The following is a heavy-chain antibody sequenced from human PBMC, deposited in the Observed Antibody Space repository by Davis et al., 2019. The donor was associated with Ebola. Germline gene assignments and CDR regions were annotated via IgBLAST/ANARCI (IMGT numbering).Heavy chain of an antibody. V-gene: IGHV4-39*01. J-gene: IGHJ4*02. CDR1: GAPISSSIYF. CDR3: ARHDYDDYQPDY. CDR2: IYKSGNS. D-gene: IGHD4-17*01. Sequence: GSLRLSCTVSGAPISSSIYFWGWIRQPPGKGLEWIESIYKSGNSFYNPSLKSRVTISADTSKKQVSLKLQSVTAADTAVYYCARHDYDDYQPDYWGQGMLVLVSS.